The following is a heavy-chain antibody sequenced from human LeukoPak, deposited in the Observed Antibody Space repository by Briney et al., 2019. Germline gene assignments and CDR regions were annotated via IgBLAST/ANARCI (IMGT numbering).Heavy chain of an antibody. CDR2: ISYDGSNK. V-gene: IGHV3-30*18. CDR3: AKDRDYYGSGDAFDI. D-gene: IGHD3-10*01. J-gene: IGHJ3*02. Sequence: GGSLRLSCAASGFTVSSNYMNWVRQAPGKGLEWVAVISYDGSNKYYADSVKGRFTISRDNSKNTLYLQMNSLRAEDTAVYYCAKDRDYYGSGDAFDIWGQGTMVTVSS. CDR1: GFTVSSNY.